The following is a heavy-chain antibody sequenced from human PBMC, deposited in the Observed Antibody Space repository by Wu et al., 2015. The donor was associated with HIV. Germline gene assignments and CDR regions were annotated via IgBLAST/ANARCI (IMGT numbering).Heavy chain of an antibody. D-gene: IGHD6-25*01. CDR1: GYTFTSYY. Sequence: QVQLVQSGAEVKKPGASVKVSCKASGYTFTSYYMHWVRQAPGQGLEWMGIINPSGGSTSYAQKFQGRVTMTRDTSTSTVYMELSSLRSEDTAVYYCARVRSVVLLNVQRYGMDVWGQGTTVTVSS. J-gene: IGHJ6*02. CDR2: INPSGGST. CDR3: ARVRSVVLLNVQRYGMDV. V-gene: IGHV1-46*01.